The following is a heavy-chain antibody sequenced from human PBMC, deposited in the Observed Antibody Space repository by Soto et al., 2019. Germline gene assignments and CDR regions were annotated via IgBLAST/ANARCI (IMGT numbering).Heavy chain of an antibody. J-gene: IGHJ6*03. CDR3: ASGGVSEGDKPHYYYYMDV. CDR2: MNPNSGNT. D-gene: IGHD1-26*01. CDR1: GYTFTSYD. Sequence: ASVKVSCKASGYTFTSYDINWVRQATGQGLEWMGWMNPNSGNTGYAQKFQGRVTMTRNTSISTAYMELSSLRSEDTAVYYCASGGVSEGDKPHYYYYMDVWGKGTTVTVSS. V-gene: IGHV1-8*02.